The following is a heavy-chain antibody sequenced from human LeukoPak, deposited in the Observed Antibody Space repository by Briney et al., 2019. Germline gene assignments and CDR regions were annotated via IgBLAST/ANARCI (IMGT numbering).Heavy chain of an antibody. J-gene: IGHJ6*03. CDR1: GFTFSSYW. CDR2: INTDGSGSST. Sequence: PGGSLRLSCAASGFTFSSYWMHWVRHAPGKGLVWVSRINTDGSGSSTSYADSVKGRFTISRDNAKNTLYLQMNSLRAEDTAVYYCARAYSSSSGYYYYYMDVWGKGTTVTVSS. D-gene: IGHD6-6*01. CDR3: ARAYSSSSGYYYYYMDV. V-gene: IGHV3-74*01.